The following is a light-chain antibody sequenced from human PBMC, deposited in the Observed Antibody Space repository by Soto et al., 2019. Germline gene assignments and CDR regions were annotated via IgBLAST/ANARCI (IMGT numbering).Light chain of an antibody. Sequence: ELVMPQSPATLSVSPGASATLSCRASQSVSGNLAWYQQKPGQSPRLLIYGASTRATGIPARFSGSGSGTEFTLSLSSLQSEDFAVYYCQQYNNWPPITFGQGTRLEIK. CDR1: QSVSGN. CDR2: GAS. V-gene: IGKV3-15*01. J-gene: IGKJ5*01. CDR3: QQYNNWPPIT.